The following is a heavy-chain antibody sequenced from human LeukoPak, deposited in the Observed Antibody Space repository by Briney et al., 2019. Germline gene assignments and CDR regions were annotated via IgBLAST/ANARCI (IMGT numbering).Heavy chain of an antibody. CDR1: GSTFSNHP. D-gene: IGHD1-1*01. CDR3: AKGNGDFLDY. V-gene: IGHV3-23*01. J-gene: IGHJ4*02. Sequence: GGSLRLSCAVSGSTFSNHPMTWVRQAPGKGLEWVAGVSGNGLSKYYADSMKGRFTVSRDNAKNTVYLQMNSLRADDTAVYYCAKGNGDFLDYWGQGTLVTVSS. CDR2: VSGNGLSK.